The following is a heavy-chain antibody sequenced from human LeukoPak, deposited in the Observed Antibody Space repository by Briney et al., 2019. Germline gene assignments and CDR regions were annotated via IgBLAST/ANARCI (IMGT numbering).Heavy chain of an antibody. J-gene: IGHJ4*02. CDR3: ASVVFSGGWCPGY. Sequence: GGSLRLSCAASGFSFSSDAMSWVRQAPGKGLEWVSGISSSGFRTYYADSVKGRFTISRDNSKNTLYLQMNSLRAEDDTAVYYCASVVFSGGWCPGYWGQGTLVTVSS. CDR2: ISSSGFRT. V-gene: IGHV3-23*01. CDR1: GFSFSSDA. D-gene: IGHD2-15*01.